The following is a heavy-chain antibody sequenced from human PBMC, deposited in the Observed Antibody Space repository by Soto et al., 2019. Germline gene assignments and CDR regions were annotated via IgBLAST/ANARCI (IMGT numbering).Heavy chain of an antibody. CDR2: IDGSGGIT. Sequence: QLLQSGGGLVQPGGSLTLSCAASGFTFGTTDMSWVRQAPGEGLELVLTIDGSGGITYYADSVKGRFTISRDNSRNTVYLQMNSLRGDDTALYYCVKNSGCFNTWGQGALVPVSS. CDR3: VKNSGCFNT. D-gene: IGHD3-10*01. CDR1: GFTFGTTD. V-gene: IGHV3-23*01. J-gene: IGHJ5*02.